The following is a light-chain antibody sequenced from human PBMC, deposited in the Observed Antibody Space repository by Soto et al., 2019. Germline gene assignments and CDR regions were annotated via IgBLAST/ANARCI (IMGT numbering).Light chain of an antibody. Sequence: DIPMTQSPSTLSASVGDRVTITCRASQSISSWSAWYQHKPGKAPKLLVYKTSNLQIGVPSRFSGSGSGSEFSLTISSLQPDDFATYYCQQYQSFSLTFGGGTRVEVK. CDR3: QQYQSFSLT. CDR2: KTS. V-gene: IGKV1-5*03. CDR1: QSISSW. J-gene: IGKJ4*01.